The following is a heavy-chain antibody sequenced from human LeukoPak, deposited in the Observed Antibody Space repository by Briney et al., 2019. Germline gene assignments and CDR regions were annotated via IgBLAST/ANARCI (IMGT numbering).Heavy chain of an antibody. CDR1: GGSISSYY. V-gene: IGHV4-59*01. J-gene: IGHJ3*02. Sequence: PSETLSLTCTVSGGSISSYYWSWIRQPPGKGLEWIGYIYYSGSTNYNPSLKSRVTISVDTSKNQFSLKLSSVTAADTAVYYCARDSDRDAFDIWGQGTMVTVSS. D-gene: IGHD1-14*01. CDR2: IYYSGST. CDR3: ARDSDRDAFDI.